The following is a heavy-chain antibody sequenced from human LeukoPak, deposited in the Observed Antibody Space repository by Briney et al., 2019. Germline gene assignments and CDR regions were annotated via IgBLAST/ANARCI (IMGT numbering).Heavy chain of an antibody. J-gene: IGHJ4*02. Sequence: GGSLRLSCEVSGFSFRTYWMNWDRQAPGKGLEWVANINQAGSDKYYVDSVKGRFTISRDNAKNSVYLQMNNLRAEDTGVYYCGRGDPDYWGQGTLVTVSS. CDR1: GFSFRTYW. V-gene: IGHV3-7*01. CDR2: INQAGSDK. CDR3: GRGDPDY.